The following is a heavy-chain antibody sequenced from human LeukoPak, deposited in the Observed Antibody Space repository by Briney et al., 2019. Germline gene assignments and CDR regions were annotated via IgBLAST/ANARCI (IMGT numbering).Heavy chain of an antibody. J-gene: IGHJ4*02. CDR3: AKGDYYDSSGYYYPNADVY. CDR2: ISGSGGST. D-gene: IGHD3-22*01. Sequence: QPGGSLRLSCAASGFTFRNYAMSWVRQAPGKGLEWVSAISGSGGSTYYADSVKGRFTISRDNSKNTLYLQMNSLRAEDTAVYYCAKGDYYDSSGYYYPNADVYWGQGTLVTVSS. CDR1: GFTFRNYA. V-gene: IGHV3-23*01.